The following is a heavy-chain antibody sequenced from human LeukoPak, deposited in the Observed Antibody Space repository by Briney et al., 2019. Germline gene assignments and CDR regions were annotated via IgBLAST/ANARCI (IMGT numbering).Heavy chain of an antibody. Sequence: GRSQRLSCAASGFTFSSYGMRWVRQAPGGGLEWVSVIWYDGGNKYYADSVKGRLTISRDTAKSSLYLQMNSLRAEDTAVYYWARLRAGDYFDYWGQGTLVTVSS. CDR2: IWYDGGNK. CDR3: ARLRAGDYFDY. CDR1: GFTFSSYG. V-gene: IGHV3-33*03. J-gene: IGHJ4*02. D-gene: IGHD6-19*01.